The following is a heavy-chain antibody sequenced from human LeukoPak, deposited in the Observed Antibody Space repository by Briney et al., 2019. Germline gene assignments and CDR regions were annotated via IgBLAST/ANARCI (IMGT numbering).Heavy chain of an antibody. CDR1: GGTFSSYA. D-gene: IGHD1-1*01. CDR2: IIPILGIA. Sequence: SVKVSCKASGGTFSSYAISWVRQAPGQGLEWMGRIIPILGIANYAQKFQGRVTITADKSTSTAYMELSSLRSEDTAVYYCARDLWEHNWNDVGIFDYWGQGTLVTVSS. J-gene: IGHJ4*02. CDR3: ARDLWEHNWNDVGIFDY. V-gene: IGHV1-69*04.